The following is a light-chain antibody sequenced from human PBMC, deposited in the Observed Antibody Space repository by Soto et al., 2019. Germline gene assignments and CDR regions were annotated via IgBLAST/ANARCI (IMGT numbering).Light chain of an antibody. J-gene: IGKJ5*01. CDR3: QQRIVWPPIT. V-gene: IGKV3-11*01. CDR2: DAS. Sequence: VLTQSPATLSLSPGESATLSCRASQSVSIYLAWYQQKPGQPPRLLISDASKRATGIPPRFSGSGSGTDFTLTINSLEPEDFAVYYCQQRIVWPPITFGQGTRLDIK. CDR1: QSVSIY.